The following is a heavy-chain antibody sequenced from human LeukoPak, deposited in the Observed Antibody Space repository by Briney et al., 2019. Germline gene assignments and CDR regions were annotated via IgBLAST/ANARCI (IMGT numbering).Heavy chain of an antibody. CDR3: ARDVQWYSSSWPGY. Sequence: PSETLSLTCTVSGGSISSGDYYWSWIRQPPGKGLEWIGYIYYSGSTYYNPSLKSRVTISVDTSKNQFSLKLSSVTAAGTAVYYCARDVQWYSSSWPGYWGQGTLVTVSS. D-gene: IGHD6-13*01. J-gene: IGHJ4*02. V-gene: IGHV4-30-4*08. CDR2: IYYSGST. CDR1: GGSISSGDYY.